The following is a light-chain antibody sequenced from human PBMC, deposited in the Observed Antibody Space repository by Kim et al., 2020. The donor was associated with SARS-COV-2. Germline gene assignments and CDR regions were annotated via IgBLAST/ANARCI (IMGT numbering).Light chain of an antibody. Sequence: LPPGERAALSFTARQSVSSYFAWYHQKPRQAPMLLISKASNLSTGIPARFSGSVSGTHFTLTISSLVTEDFAVYFCQQRINWPITFAQGTRLEIK. V-gene: IGKV3-11*01. CDR3: QQRINWPIT. J-gene: IGKJ5*01. CDR1: QSVSSY. CDR2: KAS.